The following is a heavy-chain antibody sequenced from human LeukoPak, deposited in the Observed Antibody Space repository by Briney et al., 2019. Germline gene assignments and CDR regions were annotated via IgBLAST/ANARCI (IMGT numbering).Heavy chain of an antibody. J-gene: IGHJ6*03. CDR3: AKVALYGDSRGGYHYYYYMDV. D-gene: IGHD4-17*01. CDR2: ISYDGSNK. V-gene: IGHV3-30*18. Sequence: GRSLRLSCAASGFTFSSYGMHWVRQAPGKGLEWVAVISYDGSNKYYADSVKGRFTISRDNSKNTLYLQMNSLRAEDTAVYYCAKVALYGDSRGGYHYYYYMDVWGKGTTVTVSS. CDR1: GFTFSSYG.